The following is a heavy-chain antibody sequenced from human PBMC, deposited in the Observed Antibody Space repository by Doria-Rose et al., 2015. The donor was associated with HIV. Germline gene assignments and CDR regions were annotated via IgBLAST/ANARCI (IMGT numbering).Heavy chain of an antibody. Sequence: VQLVQSGGGLVQPGGSLRLSCAASGFTVSSNYMSWVRQAPGKGLEWVSVIYSDGRTYYADSVEGRFTVSRDNSENTLYLQINSLRAEDTAVYYCARDPFQSWAYWGQGTLVTVSS. CDR3: ARDPFQSWAY. CDR1: GFTVSSNY. D-gene: IGHD3-16*01. CDR2: IYSDGRT. V-gene: IGHV3-66*01. J-gene: IGHJ4*02.